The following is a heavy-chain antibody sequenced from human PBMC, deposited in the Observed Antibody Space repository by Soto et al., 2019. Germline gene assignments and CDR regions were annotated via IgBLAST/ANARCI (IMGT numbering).Heavy chain of an antibody. CDR1: GYIFNSYW. CDR3: AALNRSSGSYRYYYFYGMDV. J-gene: IGHJ6*02. Sequence: GGDPKISWKGSGYIFNSYWISWVRQTPGKGQEWMGRIDPSYSYTNYSTSFQGHLTISADKSISTPYLQWSSLMASAPAMYYCAALNRSSGSYRYYYFYGMDVWGQGTTVTVSS. V-gene: IGHV5-10-1*01. CDR2: IDPSYSYT. D-gene: IGHD6-19*01.